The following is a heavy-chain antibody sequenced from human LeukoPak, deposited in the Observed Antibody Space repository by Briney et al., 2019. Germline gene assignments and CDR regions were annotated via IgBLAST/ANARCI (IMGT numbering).Heavy chain of an antibody. J-gene: IGHJ4*02. CDR2: INPNSGGT. CDR1: GYTFTGYY. CDR3: ARQGWYGGKGKDRGPIDY. Sequence: ASVKVSCKASGYTFTGYYMHWVRQAPGQGLEWMGRINPNSGGTNYAQKFQGRVTMTRDTSISTAYMELSRLRSDDTAVYYCARQGWYGGKGKDRGPIDYWGQGTLVTVSS. D-gene: IGHD4-23*01. V-gene: IGHV1-2*06.